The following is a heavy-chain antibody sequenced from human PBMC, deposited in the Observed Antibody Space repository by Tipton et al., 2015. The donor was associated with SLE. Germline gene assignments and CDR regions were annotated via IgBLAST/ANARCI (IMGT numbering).Heavy chain of an antibody. J-gene: IGHJ4*02. CDR2: IYYSGST. CDR1: GGSISSHY. D-gene: IGHD2-15*01. V-gene: IGHV4-59*11. Sequence: LRLSCAVSGGSISSHYWSWIRQPPGKGLEWIGYIYYSGSTNHNPSLKSRVTISVDTSKNQFSLKLSSVTAADTAVYYCARGVVVAATQFDYWGQGTLVTVSS. CDR3: ARGVVVAATQFDY.